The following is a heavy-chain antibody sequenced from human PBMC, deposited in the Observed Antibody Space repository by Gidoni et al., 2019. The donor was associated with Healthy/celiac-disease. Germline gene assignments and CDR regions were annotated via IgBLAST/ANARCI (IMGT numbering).Heavy chain of an antibody. CDR3: ARVWAVAGFARYWYFDL. V-gene: IGHV1-18*01. CDR2: ISAYKGNT. CDR1: GYTFTSYG. D-gene: IGHD6-19*01. J-gene: IGHJ2*01. Sequence: QVQLVQSGAEVKKPGASVKVSCTASGYTFTSYGISWVRQAPGQGLEWMGWISAYKGNTNYAQKLQGRVTMTTDTSTSTAYMELRSLRSDDTAVYYCARVWAVAGFARYWYFDLWGRGTLVTVSS.